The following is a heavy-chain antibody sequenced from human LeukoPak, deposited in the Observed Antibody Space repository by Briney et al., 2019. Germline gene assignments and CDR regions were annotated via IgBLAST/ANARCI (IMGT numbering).Heavy chain of an antibody. CDR1: GFIFMKYN. CDR3: AREEGIDY. CDR2: ISGSGGRI. Sequence: GGSLRLSCTVSGFIFMKYNVNWVRQAPGKGLEWISCISGSGGRIYYADSVKDRFTISRDNGQNSLYLQMNSLRAEDTAVYYCAREEGIDYWGQGTLVTVSS. V-gene: IGHV3-48*01. D-gene: IGHD3-10*01. J-gene: IGHJ4*02.